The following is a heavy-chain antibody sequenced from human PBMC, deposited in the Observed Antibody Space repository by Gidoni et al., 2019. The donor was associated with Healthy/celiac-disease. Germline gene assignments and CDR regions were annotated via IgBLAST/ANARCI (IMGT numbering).Heavy chain of an antibody. D-gene: IGHD1-26*01. CDR3: ARVGPALMVGATLGPLDY. Sequence: QVQLVESGGGVVQPGRSLRLSCAASGFTFSSYAMHWVSQAPGKGLEWVAVISYDGSNKYYADSVKGRFTISRDNSKNTLYLQMNSLRAEDTAVYYCARVGPALMVGATLGPLDYWGQGTLVTVSS. CDR1: GFTFSSYA. J-gene: IGHJ4*02. V-gene: IGHV3-30-3*01. CDR2: ISYDGSNK.